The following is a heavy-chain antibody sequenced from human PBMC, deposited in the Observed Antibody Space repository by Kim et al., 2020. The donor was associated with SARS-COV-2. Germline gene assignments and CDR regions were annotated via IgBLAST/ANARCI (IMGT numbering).Heavy chain of an antibody. Sequence: GGSLRLSCAASGLTFSSYAMSWVRQAPGKGLEWVSAISGSGGSTYYADSVKGRFTISRDNSKNTLYLQMNSLRAEDTAVYYCAKDLRGRVLLWFGESPLGMDVWGQGTTVTVSS. CDR2: ISGSGGST. CDR3: AKDLRGRVLLWFGESPLGMDV. J-gene: IGHJ6*02. D-gene: IGHD3-10*01. V-gene: IGHV3-23*01. CDR1: GLTFSSYA.